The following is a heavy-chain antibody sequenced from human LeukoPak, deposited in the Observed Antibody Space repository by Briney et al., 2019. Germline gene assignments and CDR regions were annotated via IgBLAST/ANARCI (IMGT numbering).Heavy chain of an antibody. Sequence: GESLKISCKGSGYRFTRYWIGWVRQMPGKGLEWMGIIYPGDSDTRYSPSFQGQVTISADKSISTAYLQWSSLKASDTAMYYCARSEGFRGGSPYYYYYYYMDVWGKGTTVTVSS. CDR1: GYRFTRYW. V-gene: IGHV5-51*01. CDR3: ARSEGFRGGSPYYYYYYYMDV. J-gene: IGHJ6*03. CDR2: IYPGDSDT. D-gene: IGHD3-16*01.